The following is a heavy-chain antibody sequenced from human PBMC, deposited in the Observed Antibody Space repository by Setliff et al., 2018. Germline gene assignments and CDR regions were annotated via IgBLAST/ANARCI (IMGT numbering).Heavy chain of an antibody. V-gene: IGHV1-2*02. D-gene: IGHD3-9*01. CDR3: ARDKNHIILQQLGFDP. CDR2: LNPDNGAT. J-gene: IGHJ5*02. CDR1: AYTLSAHY. Sequence: ASVKVSCKASAYTLSAHYIRWVRQAPGQGLEWMGWLNPDNGATGYAQRFQGGVTMSRDTSINTAYMDLRSLTSDDTALYYCARDKNHIILQQLGFDPWGQGTLVTVSS.